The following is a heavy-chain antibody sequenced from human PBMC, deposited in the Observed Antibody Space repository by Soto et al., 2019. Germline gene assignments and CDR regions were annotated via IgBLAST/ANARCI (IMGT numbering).Heavy chain of an antibody. CDR1: GYTFTSYG. Sequence: QVQLVQSGAEVKKPGASVKVSCKASGYTFTSYGFSWVRQAPGQGLEWMGWISAFNGDTNSAQKFQGRLTMTTDASTNTAYMELMSLRSDDTAVYYCAKVWGTGSGSYLKNWGQGTLVSVSS. CDR3: AKVWGTGSGSYLKN. J-gene: IGHJ4*02. D-gene: IGHD3-10*01. V-gene: IGHV1-18*01. CDR2: ISAFNGDT.